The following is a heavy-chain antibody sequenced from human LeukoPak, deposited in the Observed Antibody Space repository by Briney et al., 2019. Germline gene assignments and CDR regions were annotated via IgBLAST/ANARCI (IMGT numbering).Heavy chain of an antibody. V-gene: IGHV3-21*01. CDR2: ISSSSSYI. Sequence: GGSLRLSCAASGFTFSSYAMHWVRQAPGKGLEWVSSISSSSSYIYYADSVKGRFTISRDNAKNSLYLQMNSLRAEDTAVYYCARVIARADDYWGQGTLVTVSS. J-gene: IGHJ4*02. D-gene: IGHD1-26*01. CDR3: ARVIARADDY. CDR1: GFTFSSYA.